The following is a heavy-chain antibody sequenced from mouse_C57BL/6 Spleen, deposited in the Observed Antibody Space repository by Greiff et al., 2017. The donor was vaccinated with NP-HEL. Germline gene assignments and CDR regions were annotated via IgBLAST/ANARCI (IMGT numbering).Heavy chain of an antibody. CDR1: GYTFTSYW. CDR2: IYPGSGST. Sequence: VQLQQPGAELVKPGASVKMSCKASGYTFTSYWITWVKQRPGQGLEWIGDIYPGSGSTNYNEKFKSKATLTVDTSSSTAYMQLSSLTSEDSAVYYCARGDYYGSSDYAMDYWGQGTSVTVSS. V-gene: IGHV1-55*01. D-gene: IGHD1-1*01. CDR3: ARGDYYGSSDYAMDY. J-gene: IGHJ4*01.